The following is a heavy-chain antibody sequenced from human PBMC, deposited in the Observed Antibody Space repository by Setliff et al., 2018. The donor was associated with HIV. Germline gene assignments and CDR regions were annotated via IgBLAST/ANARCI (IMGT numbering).Heavy chain of an antibody. CDR1: GYIFTSYY. CDR2: INPSGGGT. Sequence: ASVKVSCKASGYIFTSYYMHWVRRVPGQGLEWMGIINPSGGGTTYARKFQGRVTVTRDTSTTTVYMELSGLRSEDTAVYYCARATEAGTIDYWGQGTRVTVSS. CDR3: ARATEAGTIDY. J-gene: IGHJ4*02. V-gene: IGHV1-46*01. D-gene: IGHD1-1*01.